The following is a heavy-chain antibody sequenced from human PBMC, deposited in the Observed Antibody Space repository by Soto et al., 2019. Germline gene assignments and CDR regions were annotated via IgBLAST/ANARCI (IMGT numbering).Heavy chain of an antibody. CDR3: ARDRNYYDSSGWSKNDAFDI. Sequence: GASVKFSCKACGYTFTGYYMHWVRQAPGQGLEWMGWINPNSGGTNYAQKFQGRVAMTRDTSISTAYMELSRLRSDDTAVYYCARDRNYYDSSGWSKNDAFDIWGQGTMVTVSS. J-gene: IGHJ3*02. V-gene: IGHV1-2*02. D-gene: IGHD3-22*01. CDR2: INPNSGGT. CDR1: GYTFTGYY.